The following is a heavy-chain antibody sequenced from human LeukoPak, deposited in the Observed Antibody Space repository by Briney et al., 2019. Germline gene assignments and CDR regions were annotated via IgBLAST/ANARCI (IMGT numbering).Heavy chain of an antibody. CDR2: VKTKGDGGAA. V-gene: IGHV3-15*01. J-gene: IGHJ5*02. Sequence: MTGGSLRLSCAASGITFTNAWLSWVRQAPGKGLEWVGRVKTKGDGGAADYAAPVKGRFTISRDDSTKTLYLQMNSLKTEDTAVYYCTTDRMIYATNWAVSWFDPWGQGTLVTVSS. CDR3: TTDRMIYATNWAVSWFDP. D-gene: IGHD2-8*01. CDR1: GITFTNAW.